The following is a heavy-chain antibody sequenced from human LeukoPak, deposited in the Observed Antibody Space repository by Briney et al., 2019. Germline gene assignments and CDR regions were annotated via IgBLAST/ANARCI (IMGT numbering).Heavy chain of an antibody. CDR2: AYYRSKWYI. D-gene: IGHD2-2*01. V-gene: IGHV6-1*01. CDR3: ARGPAAFDS. J-gene: IGHJ4*02. CDR1: GDSVSSNSAA. Sequence: SQTLSLTCAISGDSVSSNSAAWNWIRQSPSRGLEWLARAYYRSKWYIDYALTVKSRITINPDTSKNQFSLHLNSVTPEDTAVYYCARGPAAFDSWGQGTLVTVSS.